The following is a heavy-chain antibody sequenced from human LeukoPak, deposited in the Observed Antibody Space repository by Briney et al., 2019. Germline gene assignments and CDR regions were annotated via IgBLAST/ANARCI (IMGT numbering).Heavy chain of an antibody. V-gene: IGHV4-30-4*07. CDR2: IYYSGST. Sequence: PSETLSLTCAVSGDSISSGSYSWSWIRQPPGTGLEWIGHIYYSGSTYYNPSLKSRLNMSVDRSKNQLSLKLNSVTAADTAVYYCAREGGYYYGSGRFDYWGQGTLVTVSS. CDR1: GDSISSGSYS. CDR3: AREGGYYYGSGRFDY. J-gene: IGHJ4*02. D-gene: IGHD3-10*01.